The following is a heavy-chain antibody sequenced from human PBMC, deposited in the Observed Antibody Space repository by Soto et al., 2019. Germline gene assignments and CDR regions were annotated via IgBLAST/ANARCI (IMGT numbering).Heavy chain of an antibody. Sequence: QVQLQESGPGLLKASETLSLTCSVSGGSVRSWNHFWNWIRQPPGRGLEWLCYMYYTGVTNYNPSLKSQVSMSVDTSKNQFSLRLTSLTVADTGVYYCAGGGVPLGYYGLDGWGQGTTVTVSS. CDR1: GGSVRSWNHF. D-gene: IGHD3-10*01. V-gene: IGHV4-61*01. J-gene: IGHJ6*02. CDR3: AGGGVPLGYYGLDG. CDR2: MYYTGVT.